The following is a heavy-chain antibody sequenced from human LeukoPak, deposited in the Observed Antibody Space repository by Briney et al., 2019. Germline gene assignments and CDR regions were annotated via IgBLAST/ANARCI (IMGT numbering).Heavy chain of an antibody. Sequence: SETLSLTCTVSGGSISNYYWSWMQQPPGKGLEWIGYIFYSGSTNYDPSLKSRVSISGDTSKNQISLKLSSVTAADTALYYCARHAGGSGSPRPYYGIDVWGQGTTVTVSS. J-gene: IGHJ6*02. CDR1: GGSISNYY. V-gene: IGHV4-59*08. CDR3: ARHAGGSGSPRPYYGIDV. D-gene: IGHD3-10*01. CDR2: IFYSGST.